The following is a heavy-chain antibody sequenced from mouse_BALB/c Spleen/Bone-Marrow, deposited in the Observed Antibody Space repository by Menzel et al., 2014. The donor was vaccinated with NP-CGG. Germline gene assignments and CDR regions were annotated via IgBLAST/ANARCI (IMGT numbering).Heavy chain of an antibody. V-gene: IGHV2-4*02. CDR2: VWGGGST. J-gene: IGHJ3*01. Sequence: VQLQQSGPGLVQPSQSLSITCTVPGFSLTSYGVHWVRQPPGKGLVWLGGVWGGGSTDYNAGFISRLSISKDNSKSQFFFKMNSLQADDTAIYYCARRYDYDGAWFAYWGQGTLVTVSA. CDR1: GFSLTSYG. CDR3: ARRYDYDGAWFAY. D-gene: IGHD2-4*01.